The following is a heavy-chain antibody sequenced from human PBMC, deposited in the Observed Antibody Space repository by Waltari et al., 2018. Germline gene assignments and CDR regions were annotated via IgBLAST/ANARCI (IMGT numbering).Heavy chain of an antibody. CDR2: IYHSGST. V-gene: IGHV4-38-2*01. CDR3: ARRAAIAATGPTYYMDV. CDR1: GYSISRGYY. J-gene: IGHJ6*03. Sequence: QVQLQESGPGLVQPSQTLSLTCAVSGYSISRGYYCGFTRQSPGKGLEWIGSIYHSGSTYYNPSLKSRVTISVDTSKNQFSLKLSSVTAADTAVYYCARRAAIAATGPTYYMDVWGKGTTVTVSS. D-gene: IGHD6-13*01.